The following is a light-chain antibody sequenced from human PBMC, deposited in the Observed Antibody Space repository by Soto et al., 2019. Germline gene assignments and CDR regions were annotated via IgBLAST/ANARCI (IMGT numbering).Light chain of an antibody. CDR1: NSDLGSYDF. Sequence: QSALTQPASVSGSPGQSITISCTGTNSDLGSYDFVSWYKHHPGTAPKLILYKVSDRPSGVSSRFSGSKSGHTASLTISGLQAEDEGFYYCSSYTTSSTRVFGGGTKLTVL. CDR3: SSYTTSSTRV. CDR2: KVS. J-gene: IGLJ3*02. V-gene: IGLV2-14*01.